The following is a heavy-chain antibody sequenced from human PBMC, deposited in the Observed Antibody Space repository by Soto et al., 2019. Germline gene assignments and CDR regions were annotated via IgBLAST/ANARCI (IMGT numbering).Heavy chain of an antibody. Sequence: EVQLVQSGAEVKKPRESLKISCKGSGYNFTTYWIGWVRQMPGKGLEWMGIIYPGDSNTRYSPSFQGQVTISADKSISTAYRQWSSRKASDTAMYYCARNTGHWVFEYWGQGTLVTVSS. D-gene: IGHD7-27*01. V-gene: IGHV5-51*03. CDR1: GYNFTTYW. CDR2: IYPGDSNT. CDR3: ARNTGHWVFEY. J-gene: IGHJ4*02.